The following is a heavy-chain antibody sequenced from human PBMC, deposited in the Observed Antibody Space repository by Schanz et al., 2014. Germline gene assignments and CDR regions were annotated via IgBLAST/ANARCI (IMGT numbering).Heavy chain of an antibody. D-gene: IGHD2-15*01. CDR1: GFTFSKYG. Sequence: QVQLVESGGGVVQPGRSLRLSCAASGFTFSKYGVHWVRQAPGKGLEWVAVIWYNGSNKYYADSVKGRFTISRDNSMNTLHLQMDGLRVEDTAVYYCARDAVALVPEYFMDVWGKGTPVTVSS. CDR3: ARDAVALVPEYFMDV. CDR2: IWYNGSNK. V-gene: IGHV3-33*01. J-gene: IGHJ6*03.